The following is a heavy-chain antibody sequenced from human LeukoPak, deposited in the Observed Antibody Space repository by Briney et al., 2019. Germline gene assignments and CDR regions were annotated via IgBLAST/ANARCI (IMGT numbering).Heavy chain of an antibody. CDR3: ARKGMVRGVPIDY. D-gene: IGHD3-10*01. V-gene: IGHV3-21*01. CDR1: GFTFSSYS. Sequence: GGSLRLSCAASGFTFSSYSMNWVRQAPGKGLEWVSSISSSSSYIYYADSVKGRFTISRDNAKNSLYLQMNSLRAEDTAVYYCARKGMVRGVPIDYWGQGTLVTVSS. J-gene: IGHJ4*02. CDR2: ISSSSSYI.